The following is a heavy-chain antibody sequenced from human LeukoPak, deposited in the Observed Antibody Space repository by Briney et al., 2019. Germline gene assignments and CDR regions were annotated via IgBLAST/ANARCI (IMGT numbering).Heavy chain of an antibody. Sequence: SQTLSLTCTVSGGSISSGSYYWSWIRQPAGKGLEWIGRIYTSGSTNYNPSLKSRVTISVDTSKNQFSLKLSSVTAADTGVYYCARAANPPSFDYWGQGTLVTVSS. CDR1: GGSISSGSYY. V-gene: IGHV4-61*02. CDR2: IYTSGST. J-gene: IGHJ4*02. CDR3: ARAANPPSFDY.